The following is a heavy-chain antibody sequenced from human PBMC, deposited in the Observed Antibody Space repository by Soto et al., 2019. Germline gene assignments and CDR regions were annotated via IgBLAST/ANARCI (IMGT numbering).Heavy chain of an antibody. CDR1: GFTFSSYA. V-gene: IGHV3-23*01. D-gene: IGHD3-10*01. Sequence: PGGSLRLSCAASGFTFSSYAMSWVRQAPGKGLEWVSAISGSGGSTYYADSVKGRFTISRDTSKNPLYLLMNSLTAEDTAVYYCAKRDRYRITMVRGGGYYYYGMDVWGQGTTVTVFS. CDR3: AKRDRYRITMVRGGGYYYYGMDV. J-gene: IGHJ6*02. CDR2: ISGSGGST.